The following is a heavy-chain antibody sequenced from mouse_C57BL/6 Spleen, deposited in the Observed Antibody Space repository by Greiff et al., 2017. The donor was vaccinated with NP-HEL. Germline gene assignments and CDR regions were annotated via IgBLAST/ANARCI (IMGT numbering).Heavy chain of an antibody. Sequence: QVQLQQSGAELVKPGASVKLSCKASGYTFTEYTIHWVKQRSGQGLEWIGWFYPGSGSIKYNEKFKDKATLTADKSSSTVYMELSRLTSEDSAVYCCARHERGGYDYDVAWFAYWGQGTLVTVSA. CDR3: ARHERGGYDYDVAWFAY. V-gene: IGHV1-62-2*01. J-gene: IGHJ3*01. CDR1: GYTFTEYT. D-gene: IGHD2-4*01. CDR2: FYPGSGSI.